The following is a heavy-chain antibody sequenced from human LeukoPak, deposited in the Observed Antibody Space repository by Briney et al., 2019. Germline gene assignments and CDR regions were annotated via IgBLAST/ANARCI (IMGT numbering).Heavy chain of an antibody. CDR3: ARDGTSTDDH. D-gene: IGHD1-26*01. J-gene: IGHJ4*02. CDR2: ISGNNDNP. CDR1: GYTFSNFG. V-gene: IGHV1-18*01. Sequence: ASVKVSCKTSGYTFSNFGISWVRQAPGQGLEWMGWISGNNDNPNYGQKLQGRFTMPTDSSTSTAYMELRNLRSDDTAVYYCARDGTSTDDHWGQGTLVTVSS.